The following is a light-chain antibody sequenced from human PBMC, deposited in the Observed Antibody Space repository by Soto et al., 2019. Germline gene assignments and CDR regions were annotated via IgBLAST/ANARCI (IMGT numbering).Light chain of an antibody. CDR1: QSVSSY. J-gene: IGKJ5*01. CDR2: DAS. Sequence: EIVFTQSPSTPSLSQLERATLSCRASQSVSSYLAWYQQKPGQAPRLLIYDASNRATGIPARFSGSGFGTDFTLTISSLEPEDAAVYYCQQRSNWPPITFGQGTRLEIK. V-gene: IGKV3-11*01. CDR3: QQRSNWPPIT.